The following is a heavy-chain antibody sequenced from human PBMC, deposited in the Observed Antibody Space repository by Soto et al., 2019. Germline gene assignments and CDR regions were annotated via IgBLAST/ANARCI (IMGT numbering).Heavy chain of an antibody. D-gene: IGHD3-10*01. J-gene: IGHJ4*02. CDR2: INHSGST. Sequence: SETLSLTCAVYGGSFSGYYWSWIRQPPGKGLEWIGEINHSGSTNYNPSLKSRVTISVDTSKNQFSLKLSSVTAADTAVYYCARGDSGVRGVIDYWGQGTLVTVSS. CDR1: GGSFSGYY. CDR3: ARGDSGVRGVIDY. V-gene: IGHV4-34*01.